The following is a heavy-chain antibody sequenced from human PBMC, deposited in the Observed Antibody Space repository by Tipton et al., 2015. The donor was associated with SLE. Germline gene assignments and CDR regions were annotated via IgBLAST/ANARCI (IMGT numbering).Heavy chain of an antibody. Sequence: TLSLTCTVSGGSISSGSYYWSWIRQPAGKGLEWIGHIYTSGSTNYNPSLKSRVTISGDTSKNQFSLKLSSVTAADTAVYYCARADDGYNLYYYYYYMDVWGKGTTVTVSS. D-gene: IGHD5-24*01. CDR2: IYTSGST. V-gene: IGHV4-61*09. CDR1: GGSISSGSYY. J-gene: IGHJ6*03. CDR3: ARADDGYNLYYYYYYMDV.